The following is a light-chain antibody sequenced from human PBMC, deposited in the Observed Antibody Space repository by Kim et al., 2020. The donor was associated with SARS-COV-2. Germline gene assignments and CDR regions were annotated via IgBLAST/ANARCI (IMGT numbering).Light chain of an antibody. Sequence: HSMTISCTGTSSDVGGYNYVSWYQQHPGKAPKLMIYDVSHRPSVVSNRFSGSKSGNTTSLTISGLQAEDEADYFCGSYTSSSTWVFGGGTQLTVL. V-gene: IGLV2-14*03. CDR2: DVS. J-gene: IGLJ3*02. CDR1: SSDVGGYNY. CDR3: GSYTSSSTWV.